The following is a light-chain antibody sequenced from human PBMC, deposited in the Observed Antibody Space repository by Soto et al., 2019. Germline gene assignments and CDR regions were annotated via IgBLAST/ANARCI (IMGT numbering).Light chain of an antibody. CDR2: DAS. Sequence: DIQTTQSPSSLSASVGDRVTITCQASRDIRKYLNWYEQQPGKAPKLLIYDASNLETGVTSRFSGSGSGTDFTFTITSLQSEDIATYYCQQYHTLVSFGGGTKVEIK. J-gene: IGKJ4*01. V-gene: IGKV1-33*01. CDR3: QQYHTLVS. CDR1: RDIRKY.